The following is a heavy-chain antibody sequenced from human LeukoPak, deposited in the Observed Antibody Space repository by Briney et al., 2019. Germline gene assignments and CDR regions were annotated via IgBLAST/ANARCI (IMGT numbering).Heavy chain of an antibody. D-gene: IGHD2-2*01. CDR3: ARDRLPAAMRQGYNWFDP. V-gene: IGHV1-2*02. J-gene: IGHJ5*02. CDR2: INPNSGGT. Sequence: GASVKVSCKASGYTFTGYYMHRVRQAPGQGLEWMGWINPNSGGTNYAQKFQGRVTMTRDTSISTAYMELSRLRSDDTAVYYCARDRLPAAMRQGYNWFDPWGQGTLVTVSS. CDR1: GYTFTGYY.